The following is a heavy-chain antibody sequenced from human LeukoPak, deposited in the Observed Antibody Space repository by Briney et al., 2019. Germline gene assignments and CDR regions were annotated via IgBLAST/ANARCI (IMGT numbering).Heavy chain of an antibody. J-gene: IGHJ3*02. Sequence: PSETLSLTCTVAGGSISSSSYYWGWIRQPPGKGLEWIGSIYYSGSTYYNPSLKSRVTISVDTSKNQFSLKLSSVTAADTAVYYCARHRSVVTAPYSYAFDIWGQGTMVTVSS. CDR1: GGSISSSSYY. V-gene: IGHV4-39*01. CDR3: ARHRSVVTAPYSYAFDI. D-gene: IGHD2-21*02. CDR2: IYYSGST.